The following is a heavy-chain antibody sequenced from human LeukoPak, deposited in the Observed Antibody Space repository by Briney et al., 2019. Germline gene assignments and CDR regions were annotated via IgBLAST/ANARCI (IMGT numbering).Heavy chain of an antibody. CDR3: ARTDSGRYSYFDY. CDR1: GGSFSGYY. J-gene: IGHJ4*02. CDR2: INHSGST. V-gene: IGHV4-34*01. D-gene: IGHD1-26*01. Sequence: SETLSLTCAVYGGSFSGYYWSWIRQPPGKGLEWIGEINHSGSTNYNPSLKSRVTISVDTSKSQFSLRLSSVTAADTAVYYCARTDSGRYSYFDYWGQGTLVTVSS.